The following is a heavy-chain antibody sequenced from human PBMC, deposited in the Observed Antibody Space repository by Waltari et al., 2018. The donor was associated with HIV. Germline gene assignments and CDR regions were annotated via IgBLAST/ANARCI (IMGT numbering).Heavy chain of an antibody. V-gene: IGHV3-23*01. CDR1: GFIFTDFA. J-gene: IGHJ3*01. CDR2: IRGGGET. Sequence: QLLESGGGLVEPGGSLRLSCAASGFIFTDFAMDWVRQAPGNGLEWVSAIRGGGETFYADSVKGRFTISRDNSKNTLYLQMNSLRADDAAVYYCVKDSGRAADVFDLWGQGTMVTVSS. CDR3: VKDSGRAADVFDL. D-gene: IGHD3-10*01.